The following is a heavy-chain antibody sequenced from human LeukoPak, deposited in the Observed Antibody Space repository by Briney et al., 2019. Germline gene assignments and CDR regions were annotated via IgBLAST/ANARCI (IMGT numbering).Heavy chain of an antibody. Sequence: ASVKVSCKASGYTFTDYYIHWVRQAPGQGLEWMGWISPSSSGTNYAQKFQGRVTMTTDTSISTAYMELGRLGSADTAMYYCVRVLPSDSWGQGTLVTVSS. CDR1: GYTFTDYY. J-gene: IGHJ4*02. D-gene: IGHD3-10*01. V-gene: IGHV1-2*02. CDR2: ISPSSSGT. CDR3: VRVLPSDS.